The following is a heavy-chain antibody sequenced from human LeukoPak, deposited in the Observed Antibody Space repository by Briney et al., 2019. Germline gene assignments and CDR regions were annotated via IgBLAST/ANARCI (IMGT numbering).Heavy chain of an antibody. CDR2: INPSGGST. CDR3: ARGYYDFWSGHSDHFDY. Sequence: ASVKVSCKASGYTFTSYYMHWVRQAPGQGLEWMGIINPSGGSTSYAQKFQGRVTMTRDTSTSTVYMELSSLRSEDTAVYYCARGYYDFWSGHSDHFDYWGQGTLVTVSS. D-gene: IGHD3-3*01. J-gene: IGHJ4*02. CDR1: GYTFTSYY. V-gene: IGHV1-46*01.